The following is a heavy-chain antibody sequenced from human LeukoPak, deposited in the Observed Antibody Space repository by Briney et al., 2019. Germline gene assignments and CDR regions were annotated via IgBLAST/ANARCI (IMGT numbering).Heavy chain of an antibody. J-gene: IGHJ6*02. CDR1: GFTFSSYW. Sequence: GGSLRLSCAASGFTFSSYWMSWVRQAPGKGMEWVANIKQDGSEKYYVDSVKGRFTVSRDNAKNSVHLQMNSLRAEDTAVYYCARGHWGMDVWGQGTTVTVSS. V-gene: IGHV3-7*01. CDR3: ARGHWGMDV. CDR2: IKQDGSEK. D-gene: IGHD3-16*01.